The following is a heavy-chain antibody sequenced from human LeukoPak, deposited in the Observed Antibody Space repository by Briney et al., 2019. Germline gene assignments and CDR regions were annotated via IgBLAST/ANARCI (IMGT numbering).Heavy chain of an antibody. CDR3: ARDCSSTSCYNIF. CDR2: ISTYNGNT. J-gene: IGHJ4*02. V-gene: IGHV1-18*01. Sequence: ASVKVSCKASGYTFTSHGINWVRQAPGQGLEWVGWISTYNGNTKYAQKMQGRVTMTTDTSTSTAYMELRSLRSDDTAVYYCARDCSSTSCYNIFWGQGTLVTISS. CDR1: GYTFTSHG. D-gene: IGHD2-2*02.